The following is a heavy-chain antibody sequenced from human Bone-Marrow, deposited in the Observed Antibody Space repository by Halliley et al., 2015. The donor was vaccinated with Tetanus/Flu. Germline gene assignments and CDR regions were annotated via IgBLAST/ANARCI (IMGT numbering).Heavy chain of an antibody. Sequence: TLSLTCTVSGDSIRDATWWSWVRQTPGKGLEWLGEISHSGSTNYNPALKSRVSLSVDKSKNQFSLTLTSVTTADTAVYYCARESGIVVISLEGAHFASWGQGALVTVSS. V-gene: IGHV4-4*02. CDR1: GDSIRDATW. J-gene: IGHJ4*02. CDR3: ARESGIVVISLEGAHFAS. D-gene: IGHD3-3*01. CDR2: ISHSGST.